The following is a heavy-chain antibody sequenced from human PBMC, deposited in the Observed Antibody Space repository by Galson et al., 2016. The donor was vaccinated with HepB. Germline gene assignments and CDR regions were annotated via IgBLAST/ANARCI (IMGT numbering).Heavy chain of an antibody. CDR2: IYYSGST. Sequence: SETLSLTCTVSGASISSSSYHWGWIRQPPGKGLEWLGSIYYSGSTYYNPSLKSRVTISVDTSKNQFSLKLSSVTATDTAVYYCARRCTTTSRYLGYAMDVWGKGTTVIVSP. D-gene: IGHD2-2*01. CDR3: ARRCTTTSRYLGYAMDV. J-gene: IGHJ6*04. V-gene: IGHV4-39*01. CDR1: GASISSSSYH.